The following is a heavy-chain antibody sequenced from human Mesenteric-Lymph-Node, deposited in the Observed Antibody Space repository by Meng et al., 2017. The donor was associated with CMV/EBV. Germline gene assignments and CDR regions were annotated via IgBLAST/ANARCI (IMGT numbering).Heavy chain of an antibody. V-gene: IGHV1-69*01. CDR2: IIPIFGTA. CDR3: ARDPTTSGAAPPIWFDP. CDR1: DTFSTYA. D-gene: IGHD1-26*01. Sequence: DTFSTYAINWARQAPGQGLEWMGGIIPIFGTANYAQNFQGRVTITADESTSTAYMELSSLRSEDTAVYYCARDPTTSGAAPPIWFDPWGQGTLVTVSS. J-gene: IGHJ5*02.